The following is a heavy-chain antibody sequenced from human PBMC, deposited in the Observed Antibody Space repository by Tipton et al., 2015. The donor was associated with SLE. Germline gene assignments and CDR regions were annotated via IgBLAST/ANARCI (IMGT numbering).Heavy chain of an antibody. CDR3: ARGGSDAFDF. CDR2: INSDGSGT. J-gene: IGHJ3*01. Sequence: SLRLSCAASGFTFSSNWMHWVRQAPGKGLVWVSRINSDGSGTSYADSVKGRFTISRENAKHSLYLQMTNLRAGDTAVYYCARGGSDAFDFWGQGTRVTVSS. V-gene: IGHV3-74*01. CDR1: GFTFSSNW. D-gene: IGHD3-16*01.